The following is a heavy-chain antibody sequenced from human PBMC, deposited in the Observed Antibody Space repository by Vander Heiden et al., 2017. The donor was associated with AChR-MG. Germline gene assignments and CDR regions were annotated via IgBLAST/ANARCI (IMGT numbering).Heavy chain of an antibody. Sequence: QVQLQASGPGLVTPSPTLSLTCTVSGRSISSGGYYWSWIRQHPGKGLEWIGYIYYSGSTYYNPSLKSRVTISVDTSKNQFSLKLSSVTAADTAVYYCARDVTVTRIFDPWGQGTLVTVSS. CDR2: IYYSGST. D-gene: IGHD4-17*01. J-gene: IGHJ5*02. V-gene: IGHV4-31*03. CDR3: ARDVTVTRIFDP. CDR1: GRSISSGGYY.